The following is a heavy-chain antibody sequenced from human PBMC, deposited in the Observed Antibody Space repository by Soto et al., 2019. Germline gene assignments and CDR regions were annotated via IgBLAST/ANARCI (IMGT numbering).Heavy chain of an antibody. D-gene: IGHD3-3*01. J-gene: IGHJ6*03. CDR3: ARLSPYYDFWSGYSTYYYYYMDV. Sequence: LCGCSISSYYWSWIRQPPGKGLEWIGYIYYSGSTNYNPSLKSRVTISVDTSKNQFSLKLSSVTAADTAVYYCARLSPYYDFWSGYSTYYYYYMDVWGKGTTVTVSS. CDR1: GCSISSYY. V-gene: IGHV4-59*08. CDR2: IYYSGST.